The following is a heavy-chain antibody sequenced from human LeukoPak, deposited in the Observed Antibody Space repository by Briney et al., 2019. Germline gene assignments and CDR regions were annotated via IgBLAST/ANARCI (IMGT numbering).Heavy chain of an antibody. V-gene: IGHV4-39*01. CDR3: ARLWVVAAYYFDY. CDR2: IYYSGST. Sequence: PSETLSLTCTVSGGSISGSSYYWGWIRQPPGKGLEWIGSIYYSGSTYYNPSLKSRVTISVDTSKNQFSLKLSSVTAADTAVYYCARLWVVAAYYFDYWGQGTLVTVSS. D-gene: IGHD2-15*01. CDR1: GGSISGSSYY. J-gene: IGHJ4*02.